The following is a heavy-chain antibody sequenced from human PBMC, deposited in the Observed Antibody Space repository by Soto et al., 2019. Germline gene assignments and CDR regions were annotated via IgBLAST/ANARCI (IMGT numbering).Heavy chain of an antibody. CDR3: ARDLSGYDNY. Sequence: GGSLRLSCAASGFTFSSYGMHWVRQAPGKGLEWVAVIWYHGNSMYYADSVKGRFTISRDNSKNSLYLQMNSLREEDTAVYYCARDLSGYDNYWGQGTLVTVSS. J-gene: IGHJ4*02. CDR1: GFTFSSYG. D-gene: IGHD5-12*01. CDR2: IWYHGNSM. V-gene: IGHV3-33*01.